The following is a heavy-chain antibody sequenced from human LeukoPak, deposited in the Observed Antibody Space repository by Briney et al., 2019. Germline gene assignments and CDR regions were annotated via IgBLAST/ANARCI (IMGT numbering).Heavy chain of an antibody. CDR1: GFTFNNYA. D-gene: IGHD3-10*01. Sequence: GGSLRLSCAACGFTFNNYAMSGVRQAPGMGLARVSGIFVSGDRTDDADSVKGRFTICRDNSKNALYLHVNSLRAEDTAVYYWAKDGVAPGSGGDFFDYWGQGTLVTVSS. V-gene: IGHV3-23*01. J-gene: IGHJ4*02. CDR2: IFVSGDRT. CDR3: AKDGVAPGSGGDFFDY.